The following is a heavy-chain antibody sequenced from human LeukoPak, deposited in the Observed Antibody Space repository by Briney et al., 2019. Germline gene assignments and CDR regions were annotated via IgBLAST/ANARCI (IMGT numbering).Heavy chain of an antibody. V-gene: IGHV3-48*01. CDR1: GFTFNSYT. D-gene: IGHD6-6*01. Sequence: GGSLRLSCAASGFTFNSYTMNWVRQAPGKGLEWVSYISSSSSSIYYADSVKGRFTISRDNAKNSLYLQMNSLRAEDTAVYYCASEPPRPGSYYMDVWGKGTTVTVSS. J-gene: IGHJ6*03. CDR3: ASEPPRPGSYYMDV. CDR2: ISSSSSSI.